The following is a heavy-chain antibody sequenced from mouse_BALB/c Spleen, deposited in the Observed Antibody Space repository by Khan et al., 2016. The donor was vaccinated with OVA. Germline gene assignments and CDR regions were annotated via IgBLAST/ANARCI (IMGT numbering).Heavy chain of an antibody. CDR1: GYTFTSYT. J-gene: IGHJ2*01. CDR2: INPSSGYT. Sequence: VELQESGAELARPGASVKMSCKASGYTFTSYTMHWVNQRPGQGLEWIGYINPSSGYTKYNQKFKDKATLTADKSSSTAYMQLSSLTSEDSAVYYCARTHERWGQGTTLTVSS. V-gene: IGHV1-4*01. CDR3: ARTHER.